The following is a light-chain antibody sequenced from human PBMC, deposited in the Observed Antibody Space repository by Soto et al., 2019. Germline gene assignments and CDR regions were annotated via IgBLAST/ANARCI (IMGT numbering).Light chain of an antibody. CDR1: QSVSNY. CDR2: DVS. J-gene: IGKJ1*01. CDR3: QQRSNWPGT. V-gene: IGKV3-11*01. Sequence: EIVLTQSPAPLSLSPGERATLSCRASQSVSNYLAWYQQKPGQAPRLLIYDVSNRATGIPARFSGSGSGTDFTLTISSLEPEDCAVYYCQQRSNWPGTFGQGTKVEIK.